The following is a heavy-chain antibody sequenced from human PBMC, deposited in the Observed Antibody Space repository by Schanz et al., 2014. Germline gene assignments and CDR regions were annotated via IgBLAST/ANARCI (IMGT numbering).Heavy chain of an antibody. J-gene: IGHJ4*02. D-gene: IGHD3-10*02. CDR3: ARENVGRGFDY. Sequence: QLQLQESGPGLVKPSETLSLTCTVSGGSISSSSYYWGWIRQPPGKGLEWIGSIFYSGSTYYNLPRKSGVSISVDTPKNHSSLKVNSVTAAETAVYYCARENVGRGFDYWGRGALVTVSS. CDR2: IFYSGST. CDR1: GGSISSSSYY. V-gene: IGHV4-39*02.